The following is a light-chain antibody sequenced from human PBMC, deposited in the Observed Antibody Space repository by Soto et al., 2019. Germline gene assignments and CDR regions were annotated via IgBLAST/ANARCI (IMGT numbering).Light chain of an antibody. Sequence: QSVLTQPPSASGTPGQRVTISCSGSSSNIGSNTVNWYQQLPGTAPKLLIYSNNQRPSGVPDLFSASKSGTSASMTISGLQYEEADDYYCSAWNDSLNGPVFGGGTKLTVL. CDR1: SSNIGSNT. V-gene: IGLV1-44*01. J-gene: IGLJ2*01. CDR3: SAWNDSLNGPV. CDR2: SNN.